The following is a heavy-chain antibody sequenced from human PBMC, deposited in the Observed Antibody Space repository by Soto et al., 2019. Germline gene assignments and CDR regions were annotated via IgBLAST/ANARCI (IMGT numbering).Heavy chain of an antibody. CDR2: INHSGST. CDR1: GGSFSGYY. CDR3: AFVLLRSPPYSTDF. V-gene: IGHV4-34*01. J-gene: IGHJ6*04. D-gene: IGHD2-15*01. Sequence: SETLSLTCAVYGGSFSGYYWSWIRQPPGKGLEWIGEINHSGSTNYNPSLKSRVTISVDTSKNQFSLKLSSVTAADTAVYYCAFVLLRSPPYSTDFRCTGLTVTLSS.